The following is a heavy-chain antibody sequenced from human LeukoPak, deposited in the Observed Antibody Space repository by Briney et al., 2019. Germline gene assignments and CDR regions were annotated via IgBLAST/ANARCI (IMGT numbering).Heavy chain of an antibody. CDR1: GGTFSSYA. J-gene: IGHJ6*02. Sequence: SVKVSCKASGGTFSSYAISWVRQAPGQGLEWMGGIIPIFGTANYARKFQGRVTITADESTSTAYMELSSLRSEDTAVYYCARDSHAGNYDFWSGYPSWGMDVWGQGTTVTVSS. CDR2: IIPIFGTA. D-gene: IGHD3-3*01. V-gene: IGHV1-69*13. CDR3: ARDSHAGNYDFWSGYPSWGMDV.